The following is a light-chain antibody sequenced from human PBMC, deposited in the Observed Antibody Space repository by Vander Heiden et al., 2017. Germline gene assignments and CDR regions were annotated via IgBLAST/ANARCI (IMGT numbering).Light chain of an antibody. CDR3: QQSHTYWT. V-gene: IGKV1-5*03. Sequence: DIQMTQSPSTLSASVGDRVTITCRASQSIDSWLAWYQQKPGKAPNLLIYKASALKSGDPSRFSGSGSGTEFTLTISSLQPDDFATYYCQQSHTYWTFGQGTKVE. J-gene: IGKJ1*01. CDR2: KAS. CDR1: QSIDSW.